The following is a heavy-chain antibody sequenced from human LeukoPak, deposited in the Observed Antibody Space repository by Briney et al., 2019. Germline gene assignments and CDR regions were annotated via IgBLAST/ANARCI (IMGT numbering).Heavy chain of an antibody. J-gene: IGHJ3*02. Sequence: GRSLRLSCAASGFTFSSYGMHWVRQAPGKGLEWVAVIWYDGSNKYYADSVKGRFTISRDNSKNTLYLQMNSLRAEDTAVYYCAKSQYQLSLGAFDIWGQRTMVTVSS. V-gene: IGHV3-33*06. CDR3: AKSQYQLSLGAFDI. D-gene: IGHD2-2*01. CDR1: GFTFSSYG. CDR2: IWYDGSNK.